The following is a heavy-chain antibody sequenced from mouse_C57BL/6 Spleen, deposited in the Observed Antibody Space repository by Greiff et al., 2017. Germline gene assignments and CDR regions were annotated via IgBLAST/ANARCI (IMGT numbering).Heavy chain of an antibody. CDR1: GYTFTSYW. J-gene: IGHJ2*01. Sequence: QVQLQQPGAELVRPGSSVKLSCKASGYTFTSYWMHWVKQRPIQGLEWIGNIDPSDSETHYNQKFKDKATLTVDKSSSTAYMQLSSLTSGDSAVYYCARERTGYYFDYWGQGTTLTVSS. CDR3: ARERTGYYFDY. CDR2: IDPSDSET. V-gene: IGHV1-52*01.